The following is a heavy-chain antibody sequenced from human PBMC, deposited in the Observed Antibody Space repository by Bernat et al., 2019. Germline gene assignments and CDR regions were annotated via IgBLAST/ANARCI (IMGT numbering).Heavy chain of an antibody. Sequence: QLQLQESGPGLVKPSETLSLTCTVSGGSISSSSYYWGWIRQPPGKGLEWIGSIYYSGSTYYNPSLKSRVTISVDTSKNQFSPKLSSVTAADTAVYYCASHMIVVVYFDYWGQGTLVTVSS. V-gene: IGHV4-39*01. CDR3: ASHMIVVVYFDY. D-gene: IGHD3-22*01. J-gene: IGHJ4*02. CDR1: GGSISSSSYY. CDR2: IYYSGST.